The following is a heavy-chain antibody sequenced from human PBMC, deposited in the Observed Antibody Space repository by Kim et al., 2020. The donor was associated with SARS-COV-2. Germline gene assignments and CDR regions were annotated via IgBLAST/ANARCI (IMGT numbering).Heavy chain of an antibody. CDR2: INPSGGST. CDR3: ARTIYDILTGYSIGTRRIYMGHYYGMDV. J-gene: IGHJ6*02. D-gene: IGHD3-9*01. CDR1: GYTFTSYY. V-gene: IGHV1-46*01. Sequence: PSVKVSCKASGYTFTSYYMHWVRQAPGQGLEWMGIINPSGGSTSYAQKFQGRVTMTRDTSTSTVYMELSSLRSEDTAVYYCARTIYDILTGYSIGTRRIYMGHYYGMDVWGQGTTVTVSS.